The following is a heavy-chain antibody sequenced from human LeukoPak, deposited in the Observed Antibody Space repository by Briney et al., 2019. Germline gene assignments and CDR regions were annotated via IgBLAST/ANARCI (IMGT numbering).Heavy chain of an antibody. J-gene: IGHJ5*02. D-gene: IGHD4-23*01. CDR1: GGSISSYY. CDR3: ARGPPGGNFNWFDP. Sequence: PSETLSLTCTVSGGSISSYYWSWIRQPPGKGLEWIGYIYYSGSTNYNPSLKSRVTISVDTSKNQFSLKLSSVTAADTAVYYCARGPPGGNFNWFDPWGQGTLVTVSS. V-gene: IGHV4-59*12. CDR2: IYYSGST.